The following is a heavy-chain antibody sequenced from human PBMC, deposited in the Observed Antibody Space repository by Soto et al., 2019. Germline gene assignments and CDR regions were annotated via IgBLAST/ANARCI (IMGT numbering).Heavy chain of an antibody. Sequence: QVQLVESGGGVVQPGRSLRLSCAASGFTFSSYGMHWVRQAPGKGLEWVAVIWYDGSNKYYADSVKGRFPISRDNSKNTLYLQMNRLRAEDTAVYYCASEGVEHFDYWGQGTLVTVSS. V-gene: IGHV3-33*01. D-gene: IGHD3-3*01. CDR2: IWYDGSNK. CDR1: GFTFSSYG. CDR3: ASEGVEHFDY. J-gene: IGHJ4*02.